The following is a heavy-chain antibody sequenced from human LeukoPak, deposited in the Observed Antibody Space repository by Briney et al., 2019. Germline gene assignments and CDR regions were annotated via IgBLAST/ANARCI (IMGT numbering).Heavy chain of an antibody. CDR2: IWYDGSNK. D-gene: IGHD3-3*01. CDR3: AKGEDVRYYDFWSGPFYYYGMDV. Sequence: PGGSLRLSCAASGFTFSSYGMHWVRQAPGKGLEWVAVIWYDGSNKYYADSVKGRFTISRDNSKNTLYLQMNSLRAEDTAVYYCAKGEDVRYYDFWSGPFYYYGMDVWGQGTTVTVSS. J-gene: IGHJ6*02. V-gene: IGHV3-33*06. CDR1: GFTFSSYG.